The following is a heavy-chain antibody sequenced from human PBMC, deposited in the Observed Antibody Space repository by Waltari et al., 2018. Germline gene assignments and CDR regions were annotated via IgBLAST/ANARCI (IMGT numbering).Heavy chain of an antibody. CDR2: INPIFGTA. CDR1: GGTFSSSA. D-gene: IGHD2-2*01. V-gene: IGHV1-69*01. J-gene: IGHJ4*02. Sequence: QVQLVQSGAEVKKPGSSVKVSCKASGGTFSSSAFSWGRQAPGQGLERMGGINPIFGTANYAQKFQGRVTITADESTSTAYMELSSLRSEDTAVYYCARGYCSSTSCYLPFDYWGQGTLVTVSS. CDR3: ARGYCSSTSCYLPFDY.